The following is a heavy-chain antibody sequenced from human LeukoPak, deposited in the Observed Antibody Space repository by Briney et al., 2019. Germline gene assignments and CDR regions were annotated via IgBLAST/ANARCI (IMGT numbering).Heavy chain of an antibody. CDR1: GFTFSTYS. CDR3: ARGLSGYSSSLGY. D-gene: IGHD6-6*01. V-gene: IGHV3-21*01. Sequence: GGSLRLSCAASGFTFSTYSMNWVRQAPGKGLEWVSSISATGHHIYYADSVKGRFTVSRDNAKNAMYLQMNSLRAEDTAVYYCARGLSGYSSSLGYWGQGTLVTVSS. CDR2: ISATGHHI. J-gene: IGHJ4*02.